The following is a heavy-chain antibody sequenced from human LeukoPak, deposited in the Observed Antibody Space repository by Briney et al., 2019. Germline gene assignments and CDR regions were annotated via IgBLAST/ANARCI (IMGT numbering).Heavy chain of an antibody. V-gene: IGHV3-23*01. CDR3: AKMMGRVYYYYYGMDV. Sequence: GGSLRLSCAASGFTFSSYAMSWVRQAPGKGLEWVSAISGSGGSTYYADSVKGRFTISRDNSKNTLYLQMNSLRAEDTAVYYCAKMMGRVYYYYYGMDVWGQGTTVTVSS. J-gene: IGHJ6*02. D-gene: IGHD3-16*01. CDR1: GFTFSSYA. CDR2: ISGSGGST.